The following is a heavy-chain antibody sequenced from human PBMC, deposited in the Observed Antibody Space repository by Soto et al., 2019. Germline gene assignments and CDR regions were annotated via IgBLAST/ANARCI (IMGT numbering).Heavy chain of an antibody. CDR2: IYYSGST. Sequence: SDTLSLTCTVSGGSISSYYWSWIRQPPGKGLEWIGYIYYSGSTNYNPSLKSRVTISVDTSKNQFSLKLSSVTAADTAVYYCARLEPRVLFFDYWGQGTLVTVSS. V-gene: IGHV4-59*01. D-gene: IGHD3-10*01. CDR1: GGSISSYY. J-gene: IGHJ4*02. CDR3: ARLEPRVLFFDY.